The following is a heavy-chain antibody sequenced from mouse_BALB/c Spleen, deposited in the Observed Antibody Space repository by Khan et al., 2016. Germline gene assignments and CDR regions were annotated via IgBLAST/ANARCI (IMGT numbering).Heavy chain of an antibody. CDR1: GDSITSGY. J-gene: IGHJ2*02. CDR3: ASYDSSGSFFDY. D-gene: IGHD3-2*01. V-gene: IGHV3-8*02. CDR2: ISYSGST. Sequence: EVQLQESGHSLVKPSQTLSLTCSVTGDSITSGYWNWIRKFPGNKLEYMGYISYSGSTYYSPSLKSRISITRDTSKNQYYLQLNSLTTEDTATYYCASYDSSGSFFDYWGQGTSLTVSS.